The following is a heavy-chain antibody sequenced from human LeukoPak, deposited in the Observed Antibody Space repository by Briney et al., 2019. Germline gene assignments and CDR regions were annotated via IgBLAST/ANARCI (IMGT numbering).Heavy chain of an antibody. D-gene: IGHD6-13*01. CDR3: ARDRSWYAQPCY. CDR2: INPNTGGT. CDR1: GYTLTKFF. J-gene: IGHJ4*02. Sequence: ASVKVSCKASGYTLTKFFMHWVRQAPGQGLEWMGWINPNTGGTSFAQDFQGRLTFTRDTSITTAFMELTSLTSDDTADYYGARDRSWYAQPCYWGQGTLVTVSS. V-gene: IGHV1-2*02.